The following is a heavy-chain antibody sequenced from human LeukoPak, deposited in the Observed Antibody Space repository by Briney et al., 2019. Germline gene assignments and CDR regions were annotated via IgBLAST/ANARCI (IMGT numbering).Heavy chain of an antibody. J-gene: IGHJ4*02. CDR1: GFTFSNYA. V-gene: IGHV3-30*04. D-gene: IGHD1-26*01. CDR2: ISYDGRNK. CDR3: ARGLSGGSYYEGAGDY. Sequence: GGSLRLSCAASGFTFSNYAMHWVRQTPGKGLEWVAVISYDGRNKYYADSVKGQFTISRDNSKNTLYLQMNSLRAEDTAVYYCARGLSGGSYYEGAGDYWGQGTLVTVSS.